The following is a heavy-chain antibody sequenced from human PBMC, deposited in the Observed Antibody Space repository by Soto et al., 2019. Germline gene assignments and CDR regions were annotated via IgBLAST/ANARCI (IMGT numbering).Heavy chain of an antibody. CDR1: GGSISSGDYY. CDR3: ARAPDVDDYGDYDWVGYFDY. D-gene: IGHD4-17*01. J-gene: IGHJ4*02. Sequence: SETLSLTCTVSGGSISSGDYYWSWIRQPPGKGLEWIGYIYYSGSTYYNPSLKSRVTISVDTSKNQFSLKLSSVTAADTAVYYCARAPDVDDYGDYDWVGYFDYWGQGTLVTVSS. CDR2: IYYSGST. V-gene: IGHV4-30-4*01.